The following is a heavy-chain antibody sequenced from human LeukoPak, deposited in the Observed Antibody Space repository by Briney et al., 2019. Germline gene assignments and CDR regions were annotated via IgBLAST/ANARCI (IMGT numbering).Heavy chain of an antibody. CDR2: ISWNSGSI. CDR1: GFTFDDYA. Sequence: GGSLRLSCAASGFTFDDYAMHWVRQAPGKGLEWVSGISWNSGSIGYADSVKGRFTISRDNAKNSLYLQMDSLRAEDTALYYCAKDPHYDILTGYFDYWGQGTLVTVSS. V-gene: IGHV3-9*01. J-gene: IGHJ4*02. CDR3: AKDPHYDILTGYFDY. D-gene: IGHD3-9*01.